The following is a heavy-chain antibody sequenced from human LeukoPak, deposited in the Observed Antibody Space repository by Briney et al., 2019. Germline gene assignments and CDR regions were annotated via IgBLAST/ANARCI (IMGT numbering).Heavy chain of an antibody. V-gene: IGHV3-48*03. CDR2: ISSSGSTI. CDR3: AREAYSYGYY. CDR1: GFTFSSYE. D-gene: IGHD5-18*01. Sequence: QPGGSLRLSCAASGFTFSSYEMNWVRQAPGKGLEWVSYISSSGSTIYYADSVKGRFTISRDNAKNSLYLQMNSLRAEDTAVYYCAREAYSYGYYWGQGTLVTVSS. J-gene: IGHJ4*02.